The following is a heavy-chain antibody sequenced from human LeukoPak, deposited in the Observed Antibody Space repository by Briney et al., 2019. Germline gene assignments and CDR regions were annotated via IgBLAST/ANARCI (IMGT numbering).Heavy chain of an antibody. CDR2: INAGNGNT. Sequence: ASVKVSCKASGYTFTSYGISWVRQAPGQGLEWMGWINAGNGNTKYSQKFQGRVTMTTDTSTSTAYMELRSLRSDDTAVYYCARDLLVSHSVITFGGVIVEDYWGQGTLVTVSS. J-gene: IGHJ4*02. D-gene: IGHD3-16*02. CDR3: ARDLLVSHSVITFGGVIVEDY. V-gene: IGHV1-18*01. CDR1: GYTFTSYG.